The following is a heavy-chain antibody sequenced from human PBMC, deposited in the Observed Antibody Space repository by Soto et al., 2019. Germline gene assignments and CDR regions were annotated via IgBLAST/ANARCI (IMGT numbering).Heavy chain of an antibody. CDR1: GFTFSSYA. D-gene: IGHD2-15*01. CDR3: APRPGYCSGGSCYPPINWFDP. Sequence: GGSLRLSCAASGFTFSSYAMSWVRQAPGKGLEWVSAISGSGGSTYYADSVKGRFTISRDNSKNTLYLQMNSLRAEDTAVYYCAPRPGYCSGGSCYPPINWFDPWGQGTLVTVSS. CDR2: ISGSGGST. V-gene: IGHV3-23*01. J-gene: IGHJ5*02.